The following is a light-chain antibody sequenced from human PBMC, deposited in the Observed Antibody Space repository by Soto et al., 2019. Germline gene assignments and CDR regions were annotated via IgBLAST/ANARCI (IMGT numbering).Light chain of an antibody. J-gene: IGKJ5*01. CDR2: DAS. V-gene: IGKV3D-15*01. CDR1: QSVSSY. CDR3: QQFTALPPIT. Sequence: LSVTPRDITTNSCRVSQSVSSYLAWYQQKPGQAPRLLIYDASNRATGIPARFSGSGSGSEFTLSIRGLPSEDFAMSRCQQFTALPPITSTQGGVLEI.